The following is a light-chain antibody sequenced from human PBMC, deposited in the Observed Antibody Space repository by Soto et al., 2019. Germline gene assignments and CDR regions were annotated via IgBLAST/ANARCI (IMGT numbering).Light chain of an antibody. CDR3: QQYGASPST. V-gene: IGKV3-20*01. CDR1: QSVSRN. Sequence: EIVRTEYRRTVFVSRGRRATLSCRAIQSVSRNLAWYQQKPGQAPRLLIYGASTRATHIPDRFSGSGSGTDFTLTISRLEPEDSAVYLCQQYGASPSTFGQGTKVDIK. J-gene: IGKJ2*01. CDR2: GAS.